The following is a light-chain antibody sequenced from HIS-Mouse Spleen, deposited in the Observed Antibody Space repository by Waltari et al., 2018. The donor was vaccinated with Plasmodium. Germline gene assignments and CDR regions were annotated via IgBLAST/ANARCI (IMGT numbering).Light chain of an antibody. CDR3: QVWDSSSDHPV. J-gene: IGLJ2*01. CDR1: NLGSNS. V-gene: IGLV3-21*02. CDR2: DDS. Sequence: SYVLTQPPSVSVAPGQTARITCGGNNLGSNSVHWYQQKTGQAPVLVVHDDSDRPSGIPERFSGSNSGNTATLTISRVEAGDEADYYCQVWDSSSDHPVFGGGTKLTVL.